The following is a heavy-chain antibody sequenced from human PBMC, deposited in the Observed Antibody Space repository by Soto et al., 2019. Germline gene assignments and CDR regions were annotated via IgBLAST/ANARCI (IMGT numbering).Heavy chain of an antibody. V-gene: IGHV4-59*01. Sequence: SETLSLTCTVSGGSITSYYWSWIRQPPGKGLEWIGYIYYSGSTNYNPSLKSRVTISVDTSKNQFSLKLSSVTAADTAVYYCARARTERFDPWGQGTLVTVSS. CDR1: GGSITSYY. CDR3: ARARTERFDP. CDR2: IYYSGST. J-gene: IGHJ5*02.